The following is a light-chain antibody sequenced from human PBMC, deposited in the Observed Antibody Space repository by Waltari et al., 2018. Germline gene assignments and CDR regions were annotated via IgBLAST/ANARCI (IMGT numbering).Light chain of an antibody. Sequence: IRMTQSPSSFSASTGDRVTITCRASQGISSYLAWYQQKPGKAPKLLIYAASTLQSGVPSRFSGSGSGTEFTLTISSLQPEDFATYYCQQLNSYPRTFGQGTKVEIK. CDR2: AAS. J-gene: IGKJ1*01. V-gene: IGKV1-9*01. CDR3: QQLNSYPRT. CDR1: QGISSY.